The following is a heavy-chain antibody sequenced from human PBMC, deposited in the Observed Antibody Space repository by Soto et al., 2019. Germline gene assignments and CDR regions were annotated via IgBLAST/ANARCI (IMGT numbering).Heavy chain of an antibody. D-gene: IGHD6-19*01. CDR1: GFSVSNNY. CDR2: IYADGTT. CDR3: ARLLAGSRFDP. Sequence: GGFLRLSCVVSGFSVSNNYMSWVRQAPGMRLNWVSVIYADGTTYYVDSVKGRFTISRHNSRNTLYLQMDSLRTEDTAVYYCARLLAGSRFDPWGQGTLVTVSS. J-gene: IGHJ5*02. V-gene: IGHV3-53*04.